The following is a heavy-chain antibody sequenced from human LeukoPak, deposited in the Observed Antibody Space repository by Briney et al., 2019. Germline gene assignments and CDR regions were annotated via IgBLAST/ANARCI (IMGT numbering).Heavy chain of an antibody. V-gene: IGHV3-74*01. CDR2: IKTDGSTT. Sequence: GRSLRLSCAVPGFTFSSSWMHWVRQAPGKGLVWVSHIKTDGSTTAYADSVKGRFTISRDNAKNTLYLQMNSLRAEDTGVYYCARGNQQLPRSTPDYWGQGTLVTVSS. CDR3: ARGNQQLPRSTPDY. J-gene: IGHJ4*02. D-gene: IGHD2-2*01. CDR1: GFTFSSSW.